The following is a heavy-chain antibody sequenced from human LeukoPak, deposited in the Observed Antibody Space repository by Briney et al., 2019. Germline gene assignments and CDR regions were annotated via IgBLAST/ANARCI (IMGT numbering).Heavy chain of an antibody. D-gene: IGHD2-2*01. V-gene: IGHV4-34*01. CDR2: INHSGST. J-gene: IGHJ6*03. CDR3: ARGYCSSTSCYEDYYYYYMDV. Sequence: SETLSLTRAVYGGSFSGYYWSWIRQPPGKGLEWIGEINHSGSTNYNPSLKSRVTISVDTSKNRFSLKLSSVTAADTAVYYCARGYCSSTSCYEDYYYYYMDVWGKGTTVTVSS. CDR1: GGSFSGYY.